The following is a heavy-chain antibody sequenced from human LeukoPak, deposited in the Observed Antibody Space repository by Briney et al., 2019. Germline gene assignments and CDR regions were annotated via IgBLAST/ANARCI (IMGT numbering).Heavy chain of an antibody. D-gene: IGHD3-22*01. J-gene: IGHJ4*02. CDR2: IYYSGST. CDR1: GGSISSSSYY. V-gene: IGHV4-39*01. Sequence: SETLSLTCTVSGGSISSSSYYWGWIRQPPGKGLEWIVCIYYSGSTYYNPSLKSRVTISVDTSKNQFSLKLSSVTAADTAVYYCARRGAITMIVGGYFDYWGQGTLVTVSS. CDR3: ARRGAITMIVGGYFDY.